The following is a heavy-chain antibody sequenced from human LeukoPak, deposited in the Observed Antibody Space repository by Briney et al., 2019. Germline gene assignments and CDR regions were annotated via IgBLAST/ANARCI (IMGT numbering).Heavy chain of an antibody. V-gene: IGHV1-18*01. CDR2: ISAYNGNT. D-gene: IGHD4-23*01. CDR1: GYTFTSYG. CDR3: ARGSYGGNSWNYYYYYMDV. J-gene: IGHJ6*03. Sequence: EASVKVSCKASGYTFTSYGISWVRQAPGQGLEWMGWISAYNGNTNYAQKLQGRVTMTTDTSTSTAYMELRSLRSDDTAVYYCARGSYGGNSWNYYYYYMDVWGKGTTVTVSS.